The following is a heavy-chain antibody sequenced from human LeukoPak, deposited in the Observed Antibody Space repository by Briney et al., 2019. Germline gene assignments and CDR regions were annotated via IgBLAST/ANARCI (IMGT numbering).Heavy chain of an antibody. CDR2: INPNSGGT. CDR1: GYTFTGYY. J-gene: IGHJ4*02. CDR3: ARYDIAARPGFDY. Sequence: ASVKVSCKASGYTFTGYYMHWLRQAPGQGLEWMGWINPNSGGTNYAQKFQGRVTMTRDTSISTAYMELSRLRSDDTAVYYCARYDIAARPGFDYWGQGTLVTVSS. D-gene: IGHD6-6*01. V-gene: IGHV1-2*02.